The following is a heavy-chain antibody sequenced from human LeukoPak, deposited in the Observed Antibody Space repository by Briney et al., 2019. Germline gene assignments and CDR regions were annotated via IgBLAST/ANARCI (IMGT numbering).Heavy chain of an antibody. Sequence: GGSLRLSCAASGFTFSSYAMHWVRQAPGKGLEWVAVISYDGSNKYYADSVKGRLTISRDNSKNTLYLQMNSLRAEDTAVYYCARDRGSSCYDWGQGTLVTVSS. V-gene: IGHV3-30-3*01. J-gene: IGHJ4*02. CDR2: ISYDGSNK. CDR1: GFTFSSYA. D-gene: IGHD6-13*01. CDR3: ARDRGSSCYD.